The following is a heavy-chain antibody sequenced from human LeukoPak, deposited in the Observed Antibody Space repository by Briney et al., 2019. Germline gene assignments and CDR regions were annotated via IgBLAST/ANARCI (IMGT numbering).Heavy chain of an antibody. D-gene: IGHD2-15*01. CDR2: IYYSGST. Sequence: SETLSLTCTVSGGSISSYYWSWIRQPPGKGLEWIGYIYYSGSTNYNPSLKSGVTISVDTSKNQFSLKLSSVTAADTAVYYCARDPGYCSGGSCPFDYWGQGTLVTVSS. CDR3: ARDPGYCSGGSCPFDY. V-gene: IGHV4-59*01. CDR1: GGSISSYY. J-gene: IGHJ4*02.